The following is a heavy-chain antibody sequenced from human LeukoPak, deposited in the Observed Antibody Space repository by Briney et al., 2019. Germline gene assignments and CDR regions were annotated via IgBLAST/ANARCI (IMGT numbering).Heavy chain of an antibody. Sequence: PGGSLRLSCVASGFTFSSYAMSWVRQAPGKGLEWVSAISGSGGSTYYADSVKGRFTISRDNSKNTLYLQMNSLRAEDTAVYYCAKDGRAYSGYDYIDYFDYWGQGTLVTVSS. CDR2: ISGSGGST. CDR1: GFTFSSYA. J-gene: IGHJ4*02. D-gene: IGHD5-12*01. CDR3: AKDGRAYSGYDYIDYFDY. V-gene: IGHV3-23*01.